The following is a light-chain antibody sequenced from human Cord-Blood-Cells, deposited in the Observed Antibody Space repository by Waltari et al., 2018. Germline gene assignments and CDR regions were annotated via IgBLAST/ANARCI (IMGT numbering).Light chain of an antibody. Sequence: QSALTHPASVSGSPGQSITISCTGTSSDVGGYNYDSWYQQHPGKAPKLMSYDVSNRPSGVSNRYSGSKSGNAASVTISGLQAEDEADYYCSSYTSSSTWVFGGETKLTVL. CDR1: SSDVGGYNY. CDR2: DVS. CDR3: SSYTSSSTWV. J-gene: IGLJ3*02. V-gene: IGLV2-14*01.